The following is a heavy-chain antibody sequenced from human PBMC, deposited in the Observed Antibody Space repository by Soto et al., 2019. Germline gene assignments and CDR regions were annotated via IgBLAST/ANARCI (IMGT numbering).Heavy chain of an antibody. D-gene: IGHD3-10*01. CDR2: IKQDGSEK. J-gene: IGHJ4*02. V-gene: IGHV3-7*01. CDR1: GFTFSSYW. Sequence: EVQLVESGGGLVQPGGSLRLSCAASGFTFSSYWMSWVRQAPGKGLEWVANIKQDGSEKYYVDSVKGRFTISRDNAKNSLYLQMNSLRAEDTAVYYCARDQDRYLLIWSGSGWEYRGHYFDYWGQGTLVTVSS. CDR3: ARDQDRYLLIWSGSGWEYRGHYFDY.